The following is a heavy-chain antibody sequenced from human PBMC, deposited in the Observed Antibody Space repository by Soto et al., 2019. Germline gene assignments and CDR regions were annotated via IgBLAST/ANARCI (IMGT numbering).Heavy chain of an antibody. Sequence: QVQLVQSGAEVKKYGSSVKVSCKASGGTFSRYAISWVRQAPGQGLEWMGGITPMFGTANYAQRFQGRATITADESTSTAYMQLSSLRSDDTPVYYCAQTLGLAVAGPGRFDLWGRGTLVTVSS. J-gene: IGHJ2*01. D-gene: IGHD6-19*01. CDR1: GGTFSRYA. CDR2: ITPMFGTA. CDR3: AQTLGLAVAGPGRFDL. V-gene: IGHV1-69*12.